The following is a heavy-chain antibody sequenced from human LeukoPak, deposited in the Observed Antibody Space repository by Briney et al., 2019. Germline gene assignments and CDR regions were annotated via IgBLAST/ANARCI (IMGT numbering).Heavy chain of an antibody. D-gene: IGHD3-22*01. CDR3: AREAMIVAKGGFDY. CDR2: TYYRCKWYN. V-gene: IGHV6-1*01. J-gene: IGHJ4*02. CDR1: GDSVPSNSPA. Sequence: QTLSLTFAISGDSVPSNSPAWNWIRQSPSRGLEWLGRTYYRCKWYNDYAVSVKSRITINPDTSKNQFSLQLNSVTPEDTAVYYCAREAMIVAKGGFDYWGQGTLVTVSS.